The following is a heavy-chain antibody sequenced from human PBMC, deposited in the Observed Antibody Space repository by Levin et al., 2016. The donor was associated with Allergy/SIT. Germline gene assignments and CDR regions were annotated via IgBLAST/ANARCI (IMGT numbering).Heavy chain of an antibody. Sequence: SETLSLTCTVSGASVSSSSYSWSWIRQPPGKGLEWIGYIYDSGSTNCNPSLKSRVTMSIDRPKNQFSLKLNSATAADTAVYYCARDNGDDFWSGHSYAFDIWGQGTMVAVSS. CDR3: ARDNGDDFWSGHSYAFDI. D-gene: IGHD3-3*01. V-gene: IGHV4-61*01. CDR2: IYDSGST. J-gene: IGHJ3*02. CDR1: GASVSSSSYS.